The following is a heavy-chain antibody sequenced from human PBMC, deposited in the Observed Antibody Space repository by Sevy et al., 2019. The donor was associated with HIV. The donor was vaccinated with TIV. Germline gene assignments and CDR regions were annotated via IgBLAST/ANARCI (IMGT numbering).Heavy chain of an antibody. CDR1: GGSITSLY. J-gene: IGHJ4*02. CDR3: AGENAWGRGYS. CDR2: TYYNGHI. D-gene: IGHD1-26*01. Sequence: SETLSLTCTVSGGSITSLYWNWIRQPPGKGLEWIANTYYNGHINYNPSLKSRVTLSLDTSKNQFSLRLRSVTAADTAMYYCAGENAWGRGYSWGQGTLVTVSS. V-gene: IGHV4-59*08.